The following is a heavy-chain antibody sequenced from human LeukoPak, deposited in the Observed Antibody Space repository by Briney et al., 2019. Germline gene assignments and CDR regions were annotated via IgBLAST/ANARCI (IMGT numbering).Heavy chain of an antibody. CDR2: IGSSGADI. Sequence: GGSLRLSCAASGFIFRDYTMTWVRQAPGKGLEWVSHIGSSGADIRYADSVEGRFTISRDDAKNSLFLQMNSLRAEDTAVYYCARGVWGPEYWGQGTLVTVSS. V-gene: IGHV3-21*05. D-gene: IGHD1-14*01. CDR1: GFIFRDYT. CDR3: ARGVWGPEY. J-gene: IGHJ4*02.